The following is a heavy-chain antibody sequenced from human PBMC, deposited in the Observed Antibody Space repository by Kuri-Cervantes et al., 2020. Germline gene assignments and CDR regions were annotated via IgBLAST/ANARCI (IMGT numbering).Heavy chain of an antibody. D-gene: IGHD3-3*01. V-gene: IGHV4-61*02. CDR2: IYTSGST. J-gene: IGHJ5*02. Sequence: SETLSLTCTVSGGSISSGSYYWSWIRQPAGKGLEWIGRIYTSGSTNYNPSLKSRVTISVDTSKNQFSLKLSSVTAADTAVYYCARHQQYDFWSGQIHWFDPWGQGTLVTVSS. CDR1: GGSISSGSYY. CDR3: ARHQQYDFWSGQIHWFDP.